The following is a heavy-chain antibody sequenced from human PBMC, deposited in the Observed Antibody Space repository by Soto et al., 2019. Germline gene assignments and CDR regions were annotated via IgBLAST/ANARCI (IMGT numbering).Heavy chain of an antibody. V-gene: IGHV3-23*01. CDR1: GFTFTSYA. CDR3: VKDYRSYSGSYGGQYFDL. J-gene: IGHJ2*01. Sequence: EMQLLESGGGLVQPGGSLRLSCAASGFTFTSYAMNWVRQGLGKGLEWVSGISANGGATYYADSVKGRFNISRDNSKDTLFLVMNSLRAEDTAVYFCVKDYRSYSGSYGGQYFDLWGRGTLVTVSA. D-gene: IGHD1-26*01. CDR2: ISANGGAT.